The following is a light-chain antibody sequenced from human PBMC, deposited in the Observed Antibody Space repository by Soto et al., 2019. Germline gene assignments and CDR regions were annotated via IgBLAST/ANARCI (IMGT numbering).Light chain of an antibody. CDR2: AAS. V-gene: IGKV1-9*01. CDR3: QQLSSYPLT. J-gene: IGKJ5*01. CDR1: QGISSY. Sequence: DIPLTQSPSFLSASVGDRVTITCRASQGISSYLAWYQQKPGKAPDLLIYAASTVHSGVPSRFSGSGSGTEFTLTISSLQPEDFATYYCQQLSSYPLTFGQGTRLEIK.